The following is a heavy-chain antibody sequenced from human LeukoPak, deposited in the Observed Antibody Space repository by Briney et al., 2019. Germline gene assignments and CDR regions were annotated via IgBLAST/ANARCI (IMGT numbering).Heavy chain of an antibody. CDR1: GFSFSDYN. Sequence: PGGSLRLSCAASGFSFSDYNMNWVRQAPGKGLEWVAYISSSSTTHYADSVTGRFSISRDNAKSSLYLQMNSLRVEDTAVYYCARVISSTWYEEALDYWGQGTLVTVSS. V-gene: IGHV3-69-1*01. CDR3: ARVISSTWYEEALDY. J-gene: IGHJ4*02. CDR2: ISSSSTT. D-gene: IGHD6-13*01.